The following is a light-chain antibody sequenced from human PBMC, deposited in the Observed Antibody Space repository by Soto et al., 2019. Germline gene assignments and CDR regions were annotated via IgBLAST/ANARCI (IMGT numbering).Light chain of an antibody. V-gene: IGKV3-11*01. CDR2: DAS. CDR1: QSVSSF. CDR3: QQRSNWPLFT. J-gene: IGKJ3*01. Sequence: EIVLTQSPATLSLSPGERATLSCRASQSVSSFLAWYQQKPGQAPRLLIYDASNRAPGIPARFSGSGSGTDFTLTIGSLEPEDFAVYYCQQRSNWPLFTFGPGTKVHI.